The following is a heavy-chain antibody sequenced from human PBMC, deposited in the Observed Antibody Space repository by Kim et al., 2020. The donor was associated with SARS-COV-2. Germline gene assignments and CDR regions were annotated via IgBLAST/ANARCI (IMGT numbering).Heavy chain of an antibody. J-gene: IGHJ6*02. D-gene: IGHD6-6*01. Sequence: KGRFTISRDNAKNSLYLQMNSLRAEDTALYYCAKTYSSSSRYYYYYGMDVWGQGTTVTVSS. V-gene: IGHV3-9*01. CDR3: AKTYSSSSRYYYYYGMDV.